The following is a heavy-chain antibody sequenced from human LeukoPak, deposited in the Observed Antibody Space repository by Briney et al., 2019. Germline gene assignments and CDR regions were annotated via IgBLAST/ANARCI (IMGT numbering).Heavy chain of an antibody. CDR2: INHSGST. Sequence: SETLPLTCAVYGGSFSGYYWSWIRQPPGKGLEWIGEINHSGSTNYNPSLKSRVTISVDTSKNQFSLKLSSVTAADTAVYYCARPQYSSSLKAFDIWGQGTMVTVSS. CDR3: ARPQYSSSLKAFDI. D-gene: IGHD6-13*01. V-gene: IGHV4-34*01. J-gene: IGHJ3*02. CDR1: GGSFSGYY.